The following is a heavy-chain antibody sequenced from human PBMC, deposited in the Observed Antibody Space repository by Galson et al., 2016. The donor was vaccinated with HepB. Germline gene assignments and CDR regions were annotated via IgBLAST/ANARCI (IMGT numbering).Heavy chain of an antibody. CDR2: IHHRRSS. D-gene: IGHD2-21*02. CDR3: ARGGDWRLDY. J-gene: IGHJ4*02. Sequence: LSLTCAVYGDSVSSNKWWTWVRQPPGKGLEWIGEIHHRRSSNFNPSLKSRVTISVDKSKNQFSLRLNSVTAADTAVYFCARGGDWRLDYWGQGSLVTVSS. V-gene: IGHV4-4*01. CDR1: GDSVSSNKW.